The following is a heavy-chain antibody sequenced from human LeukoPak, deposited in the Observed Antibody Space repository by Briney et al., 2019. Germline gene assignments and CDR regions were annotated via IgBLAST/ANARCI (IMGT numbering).Heavy chain of an antibody. CDR1: GGSIRSSYYY. D-gene: IGHD2-21*02. CDR3: ARAYCGGDCYRNWFDP. J-gene: IGHJ5*02. V-gene: IGHV4-39*07. CDR2: IYDSGST. Sequence: SETLSLTCTVSGGSIRSSYYYWGWIRQPPGKGLEWIGSIYDSGSTYYNPSLKSRVTISADASKNQFSLKLSSVTAADTAVYYCARAYCGGDCYRNWFDPWGQGTLVTVSS.